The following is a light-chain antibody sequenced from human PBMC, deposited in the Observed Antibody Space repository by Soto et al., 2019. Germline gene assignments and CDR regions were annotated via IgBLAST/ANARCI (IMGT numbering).Light chain of an antibody. V-gene: IGLV2-14*02. CDR1: ISDVGSYDL. Sequence: QSVLTQPASVSGSPGQSITISCTGSISDVGSYDLVSWYQRHPGKAPKLMIYQVSRRPSGVSNRFLGSKSGNTASLAISGLQPEDEADYYCSSYTTTSNYVFGTGTKVTVL. CDR3: SSYTTTSNYV. J-gene: IGLJ1*01. CDR2: QVS.